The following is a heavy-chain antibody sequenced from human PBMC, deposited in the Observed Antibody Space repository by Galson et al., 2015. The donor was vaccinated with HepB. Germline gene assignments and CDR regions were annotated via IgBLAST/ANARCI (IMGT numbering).Heavy chain of an antibody. V-gene: IGHV1-18*01. Sequence: SVKVSCKASGYTFTSYGISWVRQASGQGLEWMGWISAYNGNKNYAQKLQGRVTMTTDASTSTAYMELRSLRSDDTAVYYCARGMGDFWSGYFTDAIDIWGQGTMVTVSS. CDR3: ARGMGDFWSGYFTDAIDI. CDR1: GYTFTSYG. CDR2: ISAYNGNK. J-gene: IGHJ3*02. D-gene: IGHD3-3*01.